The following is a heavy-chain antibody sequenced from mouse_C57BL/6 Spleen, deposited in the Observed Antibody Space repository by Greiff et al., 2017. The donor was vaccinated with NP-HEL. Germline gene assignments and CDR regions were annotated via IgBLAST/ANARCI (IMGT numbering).Heavy chain of an antibody. V-gene: IGHV3-6*01. CDR1: GYSITSGYY. CDR3: ARDYYGSSYYFDY. J-gene: IGHJ2*01. D-gene: IGHD1-1*01. Sequence: EVKLQESGPGLVKPSQSLSLTCSVTGYSITSGYYWNWIRQFPGNKLEWMGYISYDGSNNYNPSLKNRISITRDTSKNQFFLKLNSVTTEEPATYYCARDYYGSSYYFDYWGQGTTLTVSS. CDR2: ISYDGSN.